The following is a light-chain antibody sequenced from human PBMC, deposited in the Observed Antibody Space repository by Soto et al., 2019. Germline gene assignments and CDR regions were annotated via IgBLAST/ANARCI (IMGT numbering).Light chain of an antibody. CDR3: CSYAGSNNFGV. CDR1: SSDVGRYNY. J-gene: IGLJ1*01. Sequence: QSALTQPPSASGSPGQSVTISCTGTSSDVGRYNYVSWYQQHPGRAPKLVIYEVSRRPSGVPDRFSGSKSGNPASLTVSGLQAEDEADYYCCSYAGSNNFGVFGTGTKLTVL. V-gene: IGLV2-8*01. CDR2: EVS.